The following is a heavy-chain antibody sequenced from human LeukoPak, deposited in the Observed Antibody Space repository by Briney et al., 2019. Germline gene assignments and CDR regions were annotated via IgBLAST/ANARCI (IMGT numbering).Heavy chain of an antibody. Sequence: PGGSLRLSCKGSGVMLNDYAIHWVRQAPGKGLEWVAVIWVGDSDLYYADSVKGRFTIARDNSKNTAYLEMNSLREEDTAVYYCAKGCHNFDYFDAWGQGTLVTVSS. CDR2: IWVGDSDL. J-gene: IGHJ4*02. CDR3: AKGCHNFDYFDA. D-gene: IGHD3-9*01. CDR1: GVMLNDYA. V-gene: IGHV3-33*08.